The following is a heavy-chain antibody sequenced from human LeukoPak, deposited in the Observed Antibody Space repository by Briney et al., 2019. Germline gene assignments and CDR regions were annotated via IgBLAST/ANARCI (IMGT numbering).Heavy chain of an antibody. J-gene: IGHJ4*02. CDR2: IIPIFGTA. Sequence: SVKVSCKASGGTFSSYAISWVRQAPGQGLEWMGRIIPIFGTANYAQKFQGRVTITTDESTSTACMELSSLRSEDTAVYYCARDYYGSGGFDYWGQGTLVTVSS. CDR1: GGTFSSYA. CDR3: ARDYYGSGGFDY. D-gene: IGHD3-10*01. V-gene: IGHV1-69*05.